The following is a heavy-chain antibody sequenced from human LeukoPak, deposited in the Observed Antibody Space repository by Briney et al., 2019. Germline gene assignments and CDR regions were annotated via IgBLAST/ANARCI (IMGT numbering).Heavy chain of an antibody. CDR2: ISSSSSYI. Sequence: GGSLRLSCAASGFTFSSYSMNWVRQAPGKGLEWVSSISSSSSYIYYADSVKGRFTISRDNAKNSLYLQLNSLRAEDTAVYYCARSIPSYYYDSSGPFDYWGQGTLVTVSS. CDR1: GFTFSSYS. J-gene: IGHJ4*02. D-gene: IGHD3-22*01. V-gene: IGHV3-21*01. CDR3: ARSIPSYYYDSSGPFDY.